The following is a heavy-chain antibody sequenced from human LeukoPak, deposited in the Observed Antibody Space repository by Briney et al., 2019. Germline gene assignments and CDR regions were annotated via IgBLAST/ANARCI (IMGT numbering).Heavy chain of an antibody. CDR2: ISTGGSPT. CDR3: ARFGAGWYTFDY. J-gene: IGHJ4*02. D-gene: IGHD6-19*01. CDR1: EFTFSTFG. V-gene: IGHV3-48*03. Sequence: GGSLRLSCAASEFTFSTFGMNWVRQVPGKGLEWISYISTGGSPTYYADSVRGRFTISRDNAKNSLYLQMNSLRAEDTAVYYCARFGAGWYTFDYWGQGTLVTVYS.